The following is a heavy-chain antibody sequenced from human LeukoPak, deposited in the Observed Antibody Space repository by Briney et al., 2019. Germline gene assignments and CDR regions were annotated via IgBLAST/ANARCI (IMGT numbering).Heavy chain of an antibody. CDR1: GFTFSDYY. V-gene: IGHV3-11*04. J-gene: IGHJ5*02. CDR2: ISSRGDTI. CDR3: ARTGGPQLWLT. D-gene: IGHD5-18*01. Sequence: GGSLRLSCAASGFTFSDYYMSWIRQAPGKGLEWVSYISSRGDTIYYTDSVKGRFTISRDNAKNSLYLQMNSLRAEDTAVYYCARTGGPQLWLTWGQGTLVTASS.